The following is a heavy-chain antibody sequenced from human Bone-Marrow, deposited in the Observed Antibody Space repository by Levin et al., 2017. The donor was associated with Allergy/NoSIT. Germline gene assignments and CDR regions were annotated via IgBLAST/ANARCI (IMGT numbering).Heavy chain of an antibody. CDR1: GFTFSSYG. D-gene: IGHD1-14*01. Sequence: LSLTCGASGFTFSSYGMHWVRQAPGKGLEWVAVIWYDGSNKYYAESVKGRFTISRDNSKNTLYLQMISLRAEDTAVYYCARAGNAFDIWGQGTMVTVSS. CDR2: IWYDGSNK. J-gene: IGHJ3*02. V-gene: IGHV3-33*01. CDR3: ARAGNAFDI.